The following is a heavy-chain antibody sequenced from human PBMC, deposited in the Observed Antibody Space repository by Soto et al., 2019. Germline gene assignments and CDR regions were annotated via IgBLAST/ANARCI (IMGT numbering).Heavy chain of an antibody. Sequence: SQTLSLTCALSGDSVSSNSAAWNWIRQSPSRGLEWLGRTYYRSKWYNDYAVSVKSRITINPDTSKNQFSLQLNSVTPEDTAVYYCARDPKIRQWTTTYYYYYGMDVWGQGTTFTVS. J-gene: IGHJ6*02. V-gene: IGHV6-1*01. CDR3: ARDPKIRQWTTTYYYYYGMDV. CDR2: TYYRSKWYN. CDR1: GDSVSSNSAA. D-gene: IGHD1-1*01.